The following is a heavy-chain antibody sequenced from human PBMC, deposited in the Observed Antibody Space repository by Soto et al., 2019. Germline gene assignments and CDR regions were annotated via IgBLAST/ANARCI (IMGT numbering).Heavy chain of an antibody. Sequence: GGSLRLSCAASGFIFSTYTMNWVRQAPGKGLEWVSGISPNGDDTYYADSVKGRFTISRDNFKNTLYLQMNSLRAEDTAVYYCAKSITARPFDYWGQGALVTVSS. J-gene: IGHJ4*02. CDR3: AKSITARPFDY. CDR2: ISPNGDDT. D-gene: IGHD6-6*01. CDR1: GFIFSTYT. V-gene: IGHV3-23*01.